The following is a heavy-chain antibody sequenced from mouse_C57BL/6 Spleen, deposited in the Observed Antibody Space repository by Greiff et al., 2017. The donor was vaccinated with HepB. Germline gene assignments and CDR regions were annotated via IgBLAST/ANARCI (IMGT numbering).Heavy chain of an antibody. J-gene: IGHJ4*01. Sequence: VQLQQSGAELARPGASVKLSCKASGYTFTSYGISWVKQRTGQGLEWIGEIYPRSGNTYYNEKFKGKATLTADKSSSTAYMELRSLTSEDSAVYFCARWDGPYAMDYWGQGTSVTVSS. V-gene: IGHV1-81*01. D-gene: IGHD2-3*01. CDR2: IYPRSGNT. CDR1: GYTFTSYG. CDR3: ARWDGPYAMDY.